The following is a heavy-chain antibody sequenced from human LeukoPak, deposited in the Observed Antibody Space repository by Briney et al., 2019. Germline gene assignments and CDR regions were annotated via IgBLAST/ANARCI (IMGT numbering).Heavy chain of an antibody. CDR1: GGSINNYY. V-gene: IGHV4-4*07. J-gene: IGHJ4*02. D-gene: IGHD1-26*01. CDR3: ARTSITAATLFDY. Sequence: SETLSLTCTVSGGSINNYYWSWVRQPAGKGLEWIGRVYSSGNTHYNPSLQSRVTISVDTSKNQFPLKLSSVTAADTAVYYCARTSITAATLFDYWGQGTLVTVSS. CDR2: VYSSGNT.